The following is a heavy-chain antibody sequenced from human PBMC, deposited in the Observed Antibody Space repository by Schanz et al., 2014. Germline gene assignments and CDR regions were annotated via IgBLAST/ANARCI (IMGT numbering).Heavy chain of an antibody. CDR3: ARGPLNHDYSNL. Sequence: QVQLQQWGAGLLKPSETLSLTCAVYGGSFSGYYWSWIRQPPGKGLEWIGEINHSGSTNYNPSLKSRVTISVDTSKNQFSLRLSSVTAADTAVYYCARGPLNHDYSNLWGQGTLVSVSS. V-gene: IGHV4-34*01. J-gene: IGHJ4*02. CDR2: INHSGST. D-gene: IGHD4-4*01. CDR1: GGSFSGYY.